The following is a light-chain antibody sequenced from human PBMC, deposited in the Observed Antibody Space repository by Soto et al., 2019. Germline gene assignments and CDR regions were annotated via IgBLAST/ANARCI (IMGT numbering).Light chain of an antibody. Sequence: QSALTQPASVSGSPGQSITISCAGTSSDIGGSNYVSWYQQHPGKAPKLMIYGVSNRPSGVSNRFSGSKSGHTASLTISGLQAEDEADYFCYSSRSSSSTFYVFGTGTKVTVL. CDR1: SSDIGGSNY. CDR2: GVS. V-gene: IGLV2-14*03. CDR3: YSSRSSSSTFYV. J-gene: IGLJ1*01.